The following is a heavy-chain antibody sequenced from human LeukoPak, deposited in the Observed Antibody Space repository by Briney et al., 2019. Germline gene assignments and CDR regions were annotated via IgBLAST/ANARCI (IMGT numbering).Heavy chain of an antibody. D-gene: IGHD3-3*01. CDR2: ISWNSGSI. CDR3: EVGVAPLRNWFDP. J-gene: IGHJ5*02. V-gene: IGHV3-9*01. Sequence: PGGSLRLSCAASGFTFDDYAMHWVRQAPGKGLEWVSGISWNSGSIGYADSVKGRFTISRDNAKNSLYLQMNSLRAEDTAVYYCEVGVAPLRNWFDPWGQGTLVTVSS. CDR1: GFTFDDYA.